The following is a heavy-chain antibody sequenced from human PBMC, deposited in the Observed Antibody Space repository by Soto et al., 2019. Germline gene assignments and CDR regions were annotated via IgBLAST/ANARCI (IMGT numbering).Heavy chain of an antibody. V-gene: IGHV1-69*13. D-gene: IGHD3-22*01. CDR3: ASSPRGGYYDSSGYYSFDY. CDR2: IIPIFGTA. J-gene: IGHJ4*02. CDR1: GGTFSSYA. Sequence: SVKVSCKASGGTFSSYAISWVRQAPGQGLEWMGGIIPIFGTANYAQKFQGRVTITADESTSTAYMELSSLRSEDTAVYYCASSPRGGYYDSSGYYSFDYRGQGTLVTVS.